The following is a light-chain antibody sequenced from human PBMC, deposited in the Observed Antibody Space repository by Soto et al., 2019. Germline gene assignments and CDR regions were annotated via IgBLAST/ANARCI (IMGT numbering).Light chain of an antibody. Sequence: QSVLTQPASVSGSPGQSITISCTGTSSDLAIYNYVSWYQQQPGKAPKLMIYEGSKRPSGVSNRFSGSKSGNTASLTISGLQAEDEADYYCCSYAGSSTLVFGGGTKLTVL. J-gene: IGLJ2*01. CDR1: SSDLAIYNY. CDR2: EGS. V-gene: IGLV2-23*01. CDR3: CSYAGSSTLV.